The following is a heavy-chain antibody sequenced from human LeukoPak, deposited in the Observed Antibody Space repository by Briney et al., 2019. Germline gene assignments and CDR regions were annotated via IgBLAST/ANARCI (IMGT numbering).Heavy chain of an antibody. CDR3: AKDLMRGLYRPLDF. J-gene: IGHJ4*02. CDR2: LSSDGIKT. Sequence: PGGSLRLSCAASGFTFRDYSTHWVRQAPGKGLEWLATLSSDGIKTDYADSVKGRFTISRDIPKNTLYLHMNSLRTEDTALYYCAKDLMRGLYRPLDFWGQGTLVTVSS. D-gene: IGHD6-19*01. V-gene: IGHV3-30*18. CDR1: GFTFRDYS.